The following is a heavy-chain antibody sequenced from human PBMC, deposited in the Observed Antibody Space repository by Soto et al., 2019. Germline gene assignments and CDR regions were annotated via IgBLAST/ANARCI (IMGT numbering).Heavy chain of an antibody. Sequence: ALRLSCASSGFIFSDYYMSWVRQSPGKGLEWISYISTVSTYTNYADSVKCRFTISRDNTKNSLYLQMDSLRVEDTAVYYCARDLAWKRGKVGRYYYGMDVWGQGTTVTVSS. V-gene: IGHV3-11*06. CDR1: GFIFSDYY. J-gene: IGHJ6*02. D-gene: IGHD1-1*01. CDR2: ISTVSTYT. CDR3: ARDLAWKRGKVGRYYYGMDV.